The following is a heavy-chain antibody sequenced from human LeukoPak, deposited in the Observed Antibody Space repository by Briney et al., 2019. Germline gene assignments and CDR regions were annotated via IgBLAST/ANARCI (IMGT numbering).Heavy chain of an antibody. Sequence: NPGGSLRLSCAASGFTFSNYYMNWIRQAPGKGLEWVSYISSSGSPIYYADSVKGRFTISRDNAESSLYLQMNSLRAEDTAVYYCARAGSAWYTPDYWGQGALVTVSS. CDR2: ISSSGSPI. CDR3: ARAGSAWYTPDY. D-gene: IGHD6-13*01. V-gene: IGHV3-11*04. CDR1: GFTFSNYY. J-gene: IGHJ4*02.